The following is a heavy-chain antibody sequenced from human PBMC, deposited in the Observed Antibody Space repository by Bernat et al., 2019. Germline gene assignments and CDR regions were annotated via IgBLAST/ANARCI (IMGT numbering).Heavy chain of an antibody. J-gene: IGHJ4*02. D-gene: IGHD3-10*01. CDR3: AKVCWGLWFGELLCRDQCDY. CDR1: GFTFSSYG. V-gene: IGHV3-30*18. Sequence: QVQLVESGGGVVQPGRSLRLSCAASGFTFSSYGMHWVRQAPGKGLEWVAVISYDGSNKYYADSVKGRFTISRDNSKNTLYLQMNSLRAEDTAVYYCAKVCWGLWFGELLCRDQCDYWGQGTLVTVSS. CDR2: ISYDGSNK.